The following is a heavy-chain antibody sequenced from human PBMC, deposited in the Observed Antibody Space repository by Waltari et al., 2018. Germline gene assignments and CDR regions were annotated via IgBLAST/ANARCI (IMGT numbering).Heavy chain of an antibody. D-gene: IGHD6-19*01. Sequence: QVQLVQSGAEVKKPGASVKVSCKASGYTFTSYGISWVRQAPGQGLEWMGWISAYNGNTNYAQKLQGRVTMTTDTSTSTAFMELRSLRSDDTAVYYCARHTISGLFQAVAVFDYWGQGTLVTVSS. J-gene: IGHJ4*02. V-gene: IGHV1-18*01. CDR3: ARHTISGLFQAVAVFDY. CDR1: GYTFTSYG. CDR2: ISAYNGNT.